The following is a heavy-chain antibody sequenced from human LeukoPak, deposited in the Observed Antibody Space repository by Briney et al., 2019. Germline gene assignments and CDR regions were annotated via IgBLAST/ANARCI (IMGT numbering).Heavy chain of an antibody. J-gene: IGHJ3*01. CDR2: ISFDATKE. Sequence: QPGGSLRLSCAASGFTFSNYAMHWVRQAPGKGLEWVAVISFDATKEYFGKSVKGRFTISRDNSKSTLFLQMHSLRVEDTALYFCARFKVGSNPTQKNAFDVWGRGTVVTVS. D-gene: IGHD1-26*01. V-gene: IGHV3-30*17. CDR1: GFTFSNYA. CDR3: ARFKVGSNPTQKNAFDV.